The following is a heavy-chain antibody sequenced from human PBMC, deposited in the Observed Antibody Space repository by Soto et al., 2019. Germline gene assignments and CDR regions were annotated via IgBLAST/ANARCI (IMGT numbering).Heavy chain of an antibody. CDR3: TADSSVSGYSLKIEY. J-gene: IGHJ4*02. CDR1: GFTFTNAW. V-gene: IGHV3-15*07. Sequence: SGGSLRLSCAASGFTFTNAWMNWVRQAPGKGLEWVGRIKSKADGGTTNYASPAKGRFTISRDDSKNMLYLHMNSLKTEDTAVYYCTADSSVSGYSLKIEYWGQGTLVTVSS. CDR2: IKSKADGGTT. D-gene: IGHD5-18*01.